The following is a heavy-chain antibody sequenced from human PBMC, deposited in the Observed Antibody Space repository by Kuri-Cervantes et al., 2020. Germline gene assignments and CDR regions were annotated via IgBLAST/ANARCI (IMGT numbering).Heavy chain of an antibody. CDR2: IYWDDDK. D-gene: IGHD3-10*01. V-gene: IGHV2-5*02. CDR3: ARQEYGSGSHY. Sequence: SGPTLVKPTQTLTLTCTFSGFSLSTSEVGVGWIRQPPGKDLEWLALIYWDDDKRYSPSLRSRLTITKDTSKNQVVLTMTNMDPVDTATYYCARQEYGSGSHYWGQGTLVTVSS. J-gene: IGHJ4*02. CDR1: GFSLSTSEVG.